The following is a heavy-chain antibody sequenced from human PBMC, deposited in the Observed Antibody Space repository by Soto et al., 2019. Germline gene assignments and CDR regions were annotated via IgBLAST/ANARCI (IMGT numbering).Heavy chain of an antibody. CDR3: ARVLVYYDSSGYYTSPLAFDI. J-gene: IGHJ3*02. CDR2: IYYSGST. V-gene: IGHV4-61*01. CDR1: GGSVSSGSYY. Sequence: PSETLSLTCTVSGGSVSSGSYYWSWIRQPPGKGLEWIGYIYYSGSTNYNPSLKSRVTISVDTSKNQFSLKLSSVTAADTAVYYCARVLVYYDSSGYYTSPLAFDIWGQGTMVTVSS. D-gene: IGHD3-22*01.